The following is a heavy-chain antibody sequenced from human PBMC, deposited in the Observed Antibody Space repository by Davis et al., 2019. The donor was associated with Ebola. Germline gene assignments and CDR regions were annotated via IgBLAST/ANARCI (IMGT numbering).Heavy chain of an antibody. CDR3: ARHLGFLRAGMDV. D-gene: IGHD3-3*01. CDR2: IYYSGST. Sequence: SETLSLTCTVSGGSISSSSYYWGWIRQPPGKGLEWIGSIYYSGSTYYNPSLKSRVTISVDKSKNQFSLKLSSVTAADTAVYYCARHLGFLRAGMDVWGQGTTVTVSS. V-gene: IGHV4-39*07. J-gene: IGHJ6*02. CDR1: GGSISSSSYY.